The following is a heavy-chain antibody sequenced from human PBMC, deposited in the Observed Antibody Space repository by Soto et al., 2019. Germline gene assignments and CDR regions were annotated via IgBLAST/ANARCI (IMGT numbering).Heavy chain of an antibody. CDR3: AKSGVWFGSSWFEP. J-gene: IGHJ5*02. CDR2: ISGSGGST. D-gene: IGHD3-10*01. CDR1: GFTFSSYA. Sequence: EVQLLESGGGLVQPGGSLRLSCAASGFTFSSYAMSWVRQAPGKGLEWVSAISGSGGSTYYADSVKGRFTISRDNSKKPLYRQMNSLRAEDTAVYYCAKSGVWFGSSWFEPWGQGTLVTVSS. V-gene: IGHV3-23*01.